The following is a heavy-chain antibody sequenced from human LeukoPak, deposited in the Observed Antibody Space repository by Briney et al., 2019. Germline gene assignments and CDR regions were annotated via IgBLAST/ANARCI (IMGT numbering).Heavy chain of an antibody. Sequence: PSETLSLTWAVSGGSISSSSYYWGWIRQPPGKGLEWIGNIYYSGNTYYNPSLKSRVTISVDTSKNQFSLKLSSVTAADTAVYYCASEMATVTGTVLDYWGQGTLVTVSS. V-gene: IGHV4-39*01. CDR3: ASEMATVTGTVLDY. CDR2: IYYSGNT. J-gene: IGHJ4*02. CDR1: GGSISSSSYY. D-gene: IGHD5-24*01.